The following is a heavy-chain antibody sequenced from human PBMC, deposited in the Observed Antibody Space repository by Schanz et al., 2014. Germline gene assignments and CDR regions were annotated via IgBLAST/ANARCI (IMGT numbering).Heavy chain of an antibody. CDR3: ARSEMDRGVIWGY. J-gene: IGHJ4*02. CDR2: IRQEGSEK. V-gene: IGHV3-7*01. Sequence: EVQLVESGGGLVKPGGSLRVSCAASGFTFSNYWMSWVRQAPGKGLEWVANIRQEGSEKYYVDSVKGRFTVSRDDAKNSLYLQMNSLRVEDTAVYYCARSEMDRGVIWGYWGQGTLVTVSS. CDR1: GFTFSNYW. D-gene: IGHD3-10*01.